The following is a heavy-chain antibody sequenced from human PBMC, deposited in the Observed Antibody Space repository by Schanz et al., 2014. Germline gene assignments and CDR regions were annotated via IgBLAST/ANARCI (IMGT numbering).Heavy chain of an antibody. CDR2: ISGSGAST. J-gene: IGHJ2*01. Sequence: EVQLVESGGGLVQPGGSLRLSCAASGFTFSSYSMNWVRQAPGKGLEWVSGISGSGASTYYADSVKGRFTISRDNSNKTVDLQMNSLRAEDTAIYYCAKDAPYPFDLWGRGTLITVSS. CDR3: AKDAPYPFDL. CDR1: GFTFSSYS. V-gene: IGHV3-23*04.